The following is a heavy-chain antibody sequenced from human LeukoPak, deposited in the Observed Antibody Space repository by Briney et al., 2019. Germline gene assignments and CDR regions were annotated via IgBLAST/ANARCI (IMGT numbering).Heavy chain of an antibody. CDR3: AITLVVFTIFGVAPIDY. J-gene: IGHJ4*02. CDR1: GFTLSSYS. CDR2: ISSSSSYI. Sequence: GGSLRLSCAASGFTLSSYSMNWVRQAPGQGLKGVSCISSSSSYIYYADSVKGRFTISRDNAKNSLYLQMNSLRAEDTTVDYYAITLVVFTIFGVAPIDYWGQGTLVTVSS. V-gene: IGHV3-21*01. D-gene: IGHD3-3*01.